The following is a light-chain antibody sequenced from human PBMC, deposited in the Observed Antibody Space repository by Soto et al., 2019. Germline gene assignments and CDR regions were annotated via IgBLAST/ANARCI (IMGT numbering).Light chain of an antibody. CDR3: QQSYGTPLT. Sequence: DMEMTQSPSSLSASVGDRVTITCRASQSISNYLNWYQHKPGKVPKLLIYAASSLQSGVPTRFRGSVAGTHFTLTINSLQPEDFATYYCQQSYGTPLTFGGGTKIEIK. CDR2: AAS. J-gene: IGKJ4*01. V-gene: IGKV1-39*01. CDR1: QSISNY.